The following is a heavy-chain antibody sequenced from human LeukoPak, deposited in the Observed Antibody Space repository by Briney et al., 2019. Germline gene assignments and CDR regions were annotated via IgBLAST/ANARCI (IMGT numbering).Heavy chain of an antibody. D-gene: IGHD6-6*01. Sequence: ASVKVSCKASGYTFTGYYMHWVRQAPGQGPEWMGWINPNSGGTNYAQKFQGRVTMTRDTSISTAYMELSRLRSDDTAVYYCAKIAAHPGGWFDPWGQGTLVTVSS. CDR1: GYTFTGYY. J-gene: IGHJ5*02. CDR2: INPNSGGT. CDR3: AKIAAHPGGWFDP. V-gene: IGHV1-2*02.